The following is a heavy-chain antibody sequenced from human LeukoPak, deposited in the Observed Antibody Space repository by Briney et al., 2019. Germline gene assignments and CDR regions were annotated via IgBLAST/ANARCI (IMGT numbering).Heavy chain of an antibody. V-gene: IGHV1-8*01. J-gene: IGHJ4*02. Sequence: ASVKVSCKTSGYTFTNYDIKWVRQATGQGLEWTGWMNPNNGNTGYAQKFQGRVTMTRATSIRTSYMELSSLTFEGTAVYYCTRSGRNGHIDYWGQGTLVTASS. CDR2: MNPNNGNT. CDR3: TRSGRNGHIDY. D-gene: IGHD2-21*01. CDR1: GYTFTNYD.